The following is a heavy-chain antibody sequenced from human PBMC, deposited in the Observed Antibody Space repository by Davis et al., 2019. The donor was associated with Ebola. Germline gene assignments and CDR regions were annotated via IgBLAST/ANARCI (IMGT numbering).Heavy chain of an antibody. CDR2: ITGRGTGA. D-gene: IGHD2-15*01. Sequence: GGSLRLSCAASLFPFINYDMGWVRRAPGRGLEWVAGITGRGTGAHAEDSVKGRFTISRDNSKNMVYLQMNSLRAEDTAVYYCARDHGYCSGGSCYSSYFDYWGQGTLVTVSS. CDR3: ARDHGYCSGGSCYSSYFDY. J-gene: IGHJ4*02. V-gene: IGHV3-23*01. CDR1: LFPFINYD.